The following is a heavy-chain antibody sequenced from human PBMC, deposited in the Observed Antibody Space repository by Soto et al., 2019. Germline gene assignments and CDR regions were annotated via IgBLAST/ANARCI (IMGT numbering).Heavy chain of an antibody. Sequence: QVQLVQSGAEVKKPGASVQVSCKASGYTFTGYYVHWVRQAPGQGLEWMGWINPNSGGTIHPQKFQGRVTMTRDTSISTAYMELSSLTFDDTAVYYCATKGNFGSGTSFRVDYWGQGTLVTVSS. CDR2: INPNSGGT. J-gene: IGHJ4*02. D-gene: IGHD3-10*01. V-gene: IGHV1-2*02. CDR3: ATKGNFGSGTSFRVDY. CDR1: GYTFTGYY.